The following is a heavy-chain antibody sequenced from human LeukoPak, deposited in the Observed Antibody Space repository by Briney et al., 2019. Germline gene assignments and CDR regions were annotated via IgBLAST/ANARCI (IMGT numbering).Heavy chain of an antibody. CDR2: ISGSGGST. J-gene: IGHJ4*02. D-gene: IGHD6-13*01. CDR1: GFTFSSYA. V-gene: IGHV3-23*01. Sequence: GGSLRLSCAASGFTFSSYALSWVRQAPGKGLEWVSAISGSGGSTYYADSVKGRFTISRDNSKNTLYLQMNSLRAEDTAVYYCAKDRGAAAGRAVFDYWGQGTLVTVSS. CDR3: AKDRGAAAGRAVFDY.